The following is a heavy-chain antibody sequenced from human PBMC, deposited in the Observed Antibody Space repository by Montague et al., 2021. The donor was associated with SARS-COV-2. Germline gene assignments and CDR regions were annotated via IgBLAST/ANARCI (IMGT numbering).Heavy chain of an antibody. D-gene: IGHD2-15*01. CDR1: GASFSNYY. Sequence: SETRSLTCTVSGASFSNYYWSWIRQPPGKGLEWIGYIYYTGTTNYNPSLKSRVTISVDTSKTQFSLKLTSVTAADTAVYYCAREGYCSGGTCYSSGPNWFDPWGRGTLVTVSS. J-gene: IGHJ5*02. CDR2: IYYTGTT. CDR3: AREGYCSGGTCYSSGPNWFDP. V-gene: IGHV4-59*01.